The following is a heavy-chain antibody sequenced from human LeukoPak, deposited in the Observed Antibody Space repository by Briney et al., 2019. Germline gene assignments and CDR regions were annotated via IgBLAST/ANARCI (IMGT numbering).Heavy chain of an antibody. Sequence: ASVKVSCKASGYTFSSYHMHWVRQAPGQGLEWMGIINSNSGDADYAQRFQGRVTMTRDTSTSTVYMEVRSLTSEDTAMYYCARSMGRGYYGMDVWGQGTTVTVSS. J-gene: IGHJ6*02. D-gene: IGHD5-24*01. CDR1: GYTFSSYH. CDR2: INSNSGDA. V-gene: IGHV1-46*01. CDR3: ARSMGRGYYGMDV.